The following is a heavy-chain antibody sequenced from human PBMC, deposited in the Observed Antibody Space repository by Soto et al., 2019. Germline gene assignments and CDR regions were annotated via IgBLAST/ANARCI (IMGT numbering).Heavy chain of an antibody. CDR1: GGTVSSYA. V-gene: IGHV1-69*01. Sequence: QVQLVQSGAEVKKPGSSVKVSCKASGGTVSSYAISWVRPAPGHGLEWMGGIIPIFGTANYAQKFQGRVTITADESTRTAYMEVSSLRSEDTAVYYWARGGIVGATGLDYWGQGTLVTVSS. CDR2: IIPIFGTA. D-gene: IGHD1-26*01. J-gene: IGHJ4*02. CDR3: ARGGIVGATGLDY.